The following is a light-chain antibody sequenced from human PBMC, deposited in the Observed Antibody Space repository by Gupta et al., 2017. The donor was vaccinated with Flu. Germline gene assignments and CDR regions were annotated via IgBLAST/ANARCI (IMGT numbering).Light chain of an antibody. CDR3: AAWDDSLNGHYV. J-gene: IGLJ1*01. Sequence: QSVLAQPPSASGTPGQRVTISCSGSSSNIGSNAVNWYQQVPGTAPNLLIYGNDRRPSGVPDRFSGSKSGTSASLAIGXLXSEDEAXYYCAAWDDSLNGHYVFGTGTKVTAL. V-gene: IGLV1-44*01. CDR1: SSNIGSNA. CDR2: GND.